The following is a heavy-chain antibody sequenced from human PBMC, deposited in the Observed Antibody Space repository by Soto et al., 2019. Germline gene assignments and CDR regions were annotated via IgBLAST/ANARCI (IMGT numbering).Heavy chain of an antibody. CDR3: AHVTHSSSWTRNWFDX. Sequence: SGATLVHPTQTLTLTCTFSGFSLSTSGVGVGWIRHPPVKALEWLALIYWNDDKRYNPYLKSRLTITKDNSKNQVVLKMTNMETVDTATYYCAHVTHSSSWTRNWFDXWGQGTLVTVSX. D-gene: IGHD6-13*01. CDR1: GFSLSTSGVG. V-gene: IGHV2-5*01. J-gene: IGHJ5*02. CDR2: IYWNDDK.